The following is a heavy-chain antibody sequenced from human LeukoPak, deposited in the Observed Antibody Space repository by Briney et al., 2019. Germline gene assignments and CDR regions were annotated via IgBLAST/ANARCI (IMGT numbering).Heavy chain of an antibody. Sequence: GASVKLSCKASGGTFSSYAISWVRQAPGQGLEWMGGIIPIFGTANYAQKFQGRVTITADESTSTAYMELSSLRSEDTAVYYCARPDEDRGYSYGYNYWGQGTLVTVSS. V-gene: IGHV1-69*13. D-gene: IGHD5-18*01. CDR1: GGTFSSYA. CDR3: ARPDEDRGYSYGYNY. J-gene: IGHJ4*02. CDR2: IIPIFGTA.